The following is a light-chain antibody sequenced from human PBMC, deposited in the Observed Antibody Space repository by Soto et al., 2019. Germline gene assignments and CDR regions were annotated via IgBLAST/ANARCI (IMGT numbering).Light chain of an antibody. Sequence: AIQMTQSPSSLSASVGDRVTITCRASQGIGTELGWYQLKPGKAPKLLVYGASTLQSGVLPRFSGSGSGTDLPLTISSLKPDDLATYYCLQDFSYPRTWGQGTKGDI. CDR2: GAS. CDR1: QGIGTE. V-gene: IGKV1-6*02. J-gene: IGKJ1*01. CDR3: LQDFSYPRT.